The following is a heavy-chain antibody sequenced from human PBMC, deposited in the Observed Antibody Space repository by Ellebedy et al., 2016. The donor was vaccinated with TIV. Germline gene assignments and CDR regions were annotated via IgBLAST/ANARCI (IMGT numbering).Heavy chain of an antibody. Sequence: MPSETLSLTCGVHGVSLSGYYWTWIRQSPGKGLEWIGEVSHRGSTKYNPYLKSRVTIVVDTSNNMFSLNLTSVTAADTAVYYCAIQGHSSGWYVGEYYFDYWGQGTLLTVSS. CDR2: VSHRGST. CDR1: GVSLSGYY. D-gene: IGHD6-19*01. CDR3: AIQGHSSGWYVGEYYFDY. V-gene: IGHV4-34*01. J-gene: IGHJ4*02.